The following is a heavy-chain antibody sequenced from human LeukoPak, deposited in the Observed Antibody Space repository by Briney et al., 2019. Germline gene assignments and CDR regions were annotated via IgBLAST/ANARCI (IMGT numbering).Heavy chain of an antibody. CDR3: ARGRSFDP. J-gene: IGHJ5*02. CDR2: IDSGGTT. Sequence: GGSLRLSCAASGFTVSSNYMSWVRQAPGRGLEWVSVIDSGGTTYYADSVKGRFTISRDNSKNTLYLQMNSLRAEDTAVYYCARGRSFDPWGQGTLVTVSS. V-gene: IGHV3-53*01. CDR1: GFTVSSNY.